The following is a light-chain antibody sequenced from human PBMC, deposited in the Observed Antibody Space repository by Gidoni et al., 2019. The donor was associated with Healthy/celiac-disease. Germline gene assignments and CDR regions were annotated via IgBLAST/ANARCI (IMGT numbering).Light chain of an antibody. CDR3: QQSYSTPMCS. CDR2: AAS. CDR1: QSISRY. J-gene: IGKJ2*04. Sequence: DSQMTPHPSSLSASVGDRVTITCRASQSISRYLNWDQQQPGQAPKLLLYAASSLQSGVPSRFSGRGSGTDFTLTISSLQPEDFATYYCQQSYSTPMCSFGQGTKLEIK. V-gene: IGKV1-39*01.